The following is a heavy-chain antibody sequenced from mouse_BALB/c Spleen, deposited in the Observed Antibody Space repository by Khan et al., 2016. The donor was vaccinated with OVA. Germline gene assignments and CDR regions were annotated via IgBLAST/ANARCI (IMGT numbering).Heavy chain of an antibody. Sequence: LKESGAELVRPGALVKLSCKASGFNIKDYYLHWVKQRPEQGLEWIGWIDPENGETVYDPKFQGKASITADTSSNTAYLHLSSLTSEDTAVYYCARSGYFAWFGYWGQGTLVTVSA. CDR2: IDPENGET. V-gene: IGHV14-1*02. J-gene: IGHJ3*01. CDR3: ARSGYFAWFGY. CDR1: GFNIKDYY.